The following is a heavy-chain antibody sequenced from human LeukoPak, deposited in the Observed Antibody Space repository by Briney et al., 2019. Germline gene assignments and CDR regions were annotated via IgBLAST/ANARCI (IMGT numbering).Heavy chain of an antibody. CDR2: ISGSGGST. CDR3: AAENPYSSGWYPGY. V-gene: IGHV3-23*01. J-gene: IGHJ4*02. Sequence: PGGSLRLSCAASGFTFSSYAMSWVRQAPGKGLEWVSAISGSGGSTYYADSVKGRFTISRDNSKNTLYLQMNSLRAEDTAVYHCAAENPYSSGWYPGYWGQGTLVTVSS. CDR1: GFTFSSYA. D-gene: IGHD6-19*01.